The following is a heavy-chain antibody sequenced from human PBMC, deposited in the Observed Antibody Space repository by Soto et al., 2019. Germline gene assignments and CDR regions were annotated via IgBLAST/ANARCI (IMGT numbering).Heavy chain of an antibody. D-gene: IGHD1-1*01. CDR3: AMTRLYDTGTNDYHRDALDI. CDR2: ISGSGGRV. V-gene: IGHV3-23*04. CDR1: GFSFGTYV. Sequence: EVQLVESGGGMVEPRGSLKLSCAASGFSFGTYVMNWVRQAPGKGLEWVSGISGSGGRVYSADSVKGRFTISRDNSRNTLYLRMNSLRAEDTAIYYCAMTRLYDTGTNDYHRDALDIWGQVTQFTVSS. J-gene: IGHJ3*02.